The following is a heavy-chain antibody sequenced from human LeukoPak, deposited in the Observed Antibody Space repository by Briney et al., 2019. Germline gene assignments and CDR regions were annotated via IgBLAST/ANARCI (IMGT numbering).Heavy chain of an antibody. V-gene: IGHV3-21*01. CDR3: AKPGYGSGSYSFDY. D-gene: IGHD3-10*01. CDR1: GFTFSSYS. Sequence: GGSLRLSCAASGFTFSSYSMNWVRQAPGKGLEWVSSISSSSSYIYYADSVKGRFTISRDNAKNSLYLQMNSLRAEDTAVYYCAKPGYGSGSYSFDYWGQGTLVTVSS. CDR2: ISSSSSYI. J-gene: IGHJ4*02.